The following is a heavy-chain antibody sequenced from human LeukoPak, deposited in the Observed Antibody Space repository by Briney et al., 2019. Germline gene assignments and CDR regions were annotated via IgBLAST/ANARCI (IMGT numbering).Heavy chain of an antibody. CDR2: IYHSGST. CDR1: GGSISSYY. Sequence: PSETLSLTCTVSGGSISSYYWGWIRQPPGKGLEWIGSIYHSGSTYYNPSLKSRVTISVDASKNQFSLKLSSVTAADTAVYYCARDGRYGDSFDYWGQGTLVTVSS. CDR3: ARDGRYGDSFDY. D-gene: IGHD4-17*01. J-gene: IGHJ4*02. V-gene: IGHV4-38-2*02.